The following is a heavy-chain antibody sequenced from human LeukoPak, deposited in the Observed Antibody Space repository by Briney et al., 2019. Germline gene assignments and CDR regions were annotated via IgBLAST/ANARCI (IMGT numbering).Heavy chain of an antibody. J-gene: IGHJ5*02. CDR2: INPNSGGT. CDR3: ARERTPYYYGSSGYYYRGWFDP. CDR1: GYTFTGYY. Sequence: ASVKVSCKASGYTFTGYYMHWVRQAPGQGLEWMGRINPNSGGTNYAQKFQGRVTMTRDTSISTAYMELSRLRSDDTAVYYCARERTPYYYGSSGYYYRGWFDPWGQGTLVTVSS. V-gene: IGHV1-2*06. D-gene: IGHD3-22*01.